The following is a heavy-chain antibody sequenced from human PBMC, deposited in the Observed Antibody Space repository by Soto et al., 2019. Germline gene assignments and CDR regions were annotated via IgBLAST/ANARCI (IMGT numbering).Heavy chain of an antibody. CDR2: IYASGNT. V-gene: IGHV4-4*07. D-gene: IGHD3-3*01. J-gene: IGHJ6*02. CDR3: AREADAPFGVVILQYGMEV. CDR1: GDSLSRYF. Sequence: SETLSLTCTVSGDSLSRYFWSWIRQPAGKGLEWIGRIYASGNTNYNPSLKSRVTMSVDTSKNQFSLKMRSVTAADTAVYYCAREADAPFGVVILQYGMEVWGQGATVTVSS.